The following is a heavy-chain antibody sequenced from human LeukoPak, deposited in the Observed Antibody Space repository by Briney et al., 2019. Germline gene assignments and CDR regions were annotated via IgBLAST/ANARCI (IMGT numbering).Heavy chain of an antibody. CDR2: IYYSGST. V-gene: IGHV4-59*01. CDR1: GYSISSYY. D-gene: IGHD6-13*01. CDR3: ARPYSSNWYDAFHF. Sequence: SETLSLTCTVSGYSISSYYWSWIRQPPGKGLEWIGYIYYSGSTSYNPSLKSRVTISVDTAKNQFSLKLSSVTAADTAVYYCARPYSSNWYDAFHFWGQGTMVTVSS. J-gene: IGHJ3*01.